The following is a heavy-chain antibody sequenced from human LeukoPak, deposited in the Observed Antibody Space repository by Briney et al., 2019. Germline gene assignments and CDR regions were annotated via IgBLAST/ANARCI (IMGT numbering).Heavy chain of an antibody. CDR2: ISGSGGST. J-gene: IGHJ6*02. V-gene: IGHV3-23*01. Sequence: PGGSLRLSCAASGFTFSSYAMSWVRQAPGKGLEWVSAISGSGGSTYYADSVKGRFTISRDNSKNTLYLQMNSLRAEDTAVYYCAKDRESLWFGEFRPSDTYGMDVWGQGTTVTVSS. CDR1: GFTFSSYA. D-gene: IGHD3-10*01. CDR3: AKDRESLWFGEFRPSDTYGMDV.